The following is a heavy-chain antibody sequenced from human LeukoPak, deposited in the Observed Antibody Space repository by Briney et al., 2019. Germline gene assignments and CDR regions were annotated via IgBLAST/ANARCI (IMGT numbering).Heavy chain of an antibody. CDR1: GFNFENYG. D-gene: IGHD2-2*01. J-gene: IGHJ4*02. Sequence: PGGSLRLSCVTSGFNFENYGIHWVRQAPGKGLEGVAFAHYIGTVAYYAESVKGRFSVSRDVSKSTVYLQMNSLGVEDTAVYYCAKIFVVVPAAMEAYYFDYWGQGTLVTVSS. CDR2: AHYIGTVA. CDR3: AKIFVVVPAAMEAYYFDY. V-gene: IGHV3-30*02.